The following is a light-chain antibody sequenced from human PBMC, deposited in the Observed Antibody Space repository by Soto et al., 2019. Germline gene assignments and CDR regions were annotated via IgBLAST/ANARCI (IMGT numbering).Light chain of an antibody. V-gene: IGKV1-5*03. CDR2: EGS. J-gene: IGKJ1*01. Sequence: DIPMTQSPSALSASVGDRVTITCRASQSVSNWLAWYRQKPEEAPKLRIYEGSTLERGVPSRFSGSGSGTGFTLTISSLQTDDFATFYCQQYDTYSRTFGQGTKVEVK. CDR1: QSVSNW. CDR3: QQYDTYSRT.